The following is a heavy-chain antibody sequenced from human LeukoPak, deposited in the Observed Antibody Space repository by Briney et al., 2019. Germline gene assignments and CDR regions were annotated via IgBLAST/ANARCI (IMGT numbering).Heavy chain of an antibody. D-gene: IGHD4-17*01. CDR3: ARDDYGVFDAFDI. J-gene: IGHJ3*02. CDR2: INPNSGGT. Sequence: GASVKVSCKASGYTFTGQYMHWVRQAPGQGLEWMGRINPNSGGTNYAQKFQGRVTMTRDTSISTAYMELSRLRSDDTAVYYCARDDYGVFDAFDIWGQRTMVTVSS. CDR1: GYTFTGQY. V-gene: IGHV1-2*02.